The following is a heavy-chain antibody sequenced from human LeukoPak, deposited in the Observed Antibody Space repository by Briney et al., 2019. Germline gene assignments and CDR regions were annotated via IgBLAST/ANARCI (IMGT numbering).Heavy chain of an antibody. CDR1: GGSISPYY. V-gene: IGHV4-4*07. D-gene: IGHD3-10*01. CDR2: IYTSGST. J-gene: IGHJ5*02. Sequence: SETLSLTCTVSGGSISPYYWSWIRQPAGKGLEWIGRIYTSGSTNYNPSLESRVTMSVDTSKNHFSLNLTSVTAADTAVYYCARDSEGGAEFGELLSGDWFDPWGQGTLVTVSS. CDR3: ARDSEGGAEFGELLSGDWFDP.